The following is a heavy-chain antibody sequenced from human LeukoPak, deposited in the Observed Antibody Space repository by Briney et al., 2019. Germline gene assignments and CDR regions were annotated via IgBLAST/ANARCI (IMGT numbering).Heavy chain of an antibody. D-gene: IGHD3-10*01. CDR1: GFTFSNAW. Sequence: GGSLRLSCAASGFTFSNAWMSWVRQAPGKGLEWVGRIKSKTDGGTADYAAPVKGRFTISRDDSKNTLYLQMNSLKTEDTAVYYCTTDQYYYGSGSFDYWGQGTLVTVSS. V-gene: IGHV3-15*01. CDR3: TTDQYYYGSGSFDY. J-gene: IGHJ4*02. CDR2: IKSKTDGGTA.